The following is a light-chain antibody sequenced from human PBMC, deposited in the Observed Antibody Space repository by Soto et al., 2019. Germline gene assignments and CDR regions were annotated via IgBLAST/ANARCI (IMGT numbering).Light chain of an antibody. CDR2: DAS. V-gene: IGKV3-20*01. Sequence: DIVLTQSPGTLSLSPGEGATLSCRASQRVSSNYLAWYQQKPGQAPRLLISDASRRAPGIPDRFSGSGSGTDFTLTISRLEPEDFGVYYCQQYASSRTFGQGTKVDI. CDR1: QRVSSNY. CDR3: QQYASSRT. J-gene: IGKJ1*01.